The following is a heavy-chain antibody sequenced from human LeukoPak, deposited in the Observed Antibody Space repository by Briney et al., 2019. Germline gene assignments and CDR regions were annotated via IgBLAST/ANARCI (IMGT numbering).Heavy chain of an antibody. Sequence: PGGSLRLSCAASGFTFSSYWMHWVRQAPGKGLEWVSYISSSAGTTYYADSVKGRFTISRDNAKNSLYLQMNSLRAEDTAVYFCARQQQQLWYDWGQGTLVTVSS. CDR2: ISSSAGTT. CDR3: ARQQQQLWYD. V-gene: IGHV3-48*04. J-gene: IGHJ4*02. CDR1: GFTFSSYW. D-gene: IGHD5-18*01.